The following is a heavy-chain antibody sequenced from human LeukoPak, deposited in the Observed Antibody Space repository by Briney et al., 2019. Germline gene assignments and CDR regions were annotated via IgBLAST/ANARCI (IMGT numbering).Heavy chain of an antibody. V-gene: IGHV3-9*01. D-gene: IGHD6-13*01. CDR3: AKGLYSSSWFIDY. CDR1: GFTFSSYS. Sequence: GGSLRLSCVASGFTFSSYSMNWVRQAPGKGLEWVSGISWNSGSIGYADSVKGRFTISRDNAKNSLYLQMNSLRAEDTALYYCAKGLYSSSWFIDYWGQGTLVTVSS. CDR2: ISWNSGSI. J-gene: IGHJ4*02.